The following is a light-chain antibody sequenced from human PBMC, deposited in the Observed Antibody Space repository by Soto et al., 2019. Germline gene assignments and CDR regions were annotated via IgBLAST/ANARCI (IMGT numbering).Light chain of an antibody. CDR1: TGTVTSGHY. CDR2: STD. V-gene: IGLV7-43*01. J-gene: IGLJ2*01. CDR3: LLYYGGAVV. Sequence: QAVVTQEPSLTVSPGGTVTLTCASSTGTVTSGHYPTWLQQKPGQAPRALIYSTDTRHSWTPARFSGSLLGGKAALTLSGVQPEDEADYYCLLYYGGAVVFGGGTKVTVL.